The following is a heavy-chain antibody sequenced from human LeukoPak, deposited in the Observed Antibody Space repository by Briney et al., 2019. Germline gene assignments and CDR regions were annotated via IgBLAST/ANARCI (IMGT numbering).Heavy chain of an antibody. CDR2: IYYSGST. V-gene: IGHV4-31*03. J-gene: IGHJ4*02. CDR3: ARSMVRGVIIDY. CDR1: GGSISSGGYY. D-gene: IGHD3-10*01. Sequence: SETLSLTCTVSGGSISSGGYYWSWIRQHPGKGLEWIGYIYYSGSTYYNPCLKSRVPISVDTSRNKLSLKLSSVTAADKAVYYCARSMVRGVIIDYWGQGPLVTVSS.